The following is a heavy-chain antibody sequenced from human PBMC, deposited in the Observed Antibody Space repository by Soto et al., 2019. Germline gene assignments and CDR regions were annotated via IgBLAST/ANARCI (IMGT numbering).Heavy chain of an antibody. CDR1: GYTFTSYA. Sequence: ASVKVSCKASGYTFTSYAIHWVRQAPGQRLEWMGWINAGNGNTKYSQKFQGRVTITRDTSASTAYMELSSLRSEDTAVYYCARDYIPGYSSGWTESWFDPWGQGTLVTVSS. CDR3: ARDYIPGYSSGWTESWFDP. CDR2: INAGNGNT. D-gene: IGHD6-19*01. J-gene: IGHJ5*02. V-gene: IGHV1-3*01.